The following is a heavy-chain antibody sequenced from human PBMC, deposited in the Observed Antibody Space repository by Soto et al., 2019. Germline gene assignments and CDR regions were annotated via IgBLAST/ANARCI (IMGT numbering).Heavy chain of an antibody. CDR2: ISYDGTDN. D-gene: IGHD3-10*01. J-gene: IGHJ5*02. CDR1: GLPCSGYV. Sequence: WGPLRLSYAAAGLPCSGYVRHWVSQTQGKGLEWVAAISYDGTDNYYADSVKGRFTISRDNSKNTLNLHMTSLRPEDTAVYYCATDRPQYYYGSGSYYHWFDPWGQGTLVTVSS. CDR3: ATDRPQYYYGSGSYYHWFDP. V-gene: IGHV3-30-3*01.